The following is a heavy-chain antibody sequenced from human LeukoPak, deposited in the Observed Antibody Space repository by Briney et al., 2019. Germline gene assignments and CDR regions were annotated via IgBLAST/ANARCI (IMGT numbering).Heavy chain of an antibody. D-gene: IGHD2-2*01. CDR2: INPNSGAT. Sequence: ASVKVSCKASGYTFTGYYLHWVRQAPGQGLEWMGWINPNSGATNYTQKFQGRVTMTRDTSVSTTYMELSRLRSDDTAVYYCARDSVVVPAAITGEAYGMDVWGQGTTVTVSS. CDR1: GYTFTGYY. V-gene: IGHV1-2*02. CDR3: ARDSVVVPAAITGEAYGMDV. J-gene: IGHJ6*02.